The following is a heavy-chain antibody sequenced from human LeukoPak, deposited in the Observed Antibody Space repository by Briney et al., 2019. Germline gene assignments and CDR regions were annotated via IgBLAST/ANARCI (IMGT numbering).Heavy chain of an antibody. V-gene: IGHV1-69*04. J-gene: IGHJ5*02. CDR3: ARAPVPNVSWFDP. CDR2: IIPILGIA. D-gene: IGHD2-8*01. CDR1: GGTFSSYA. Sequence: GASVKVSCKASGGTFSSYAISWVRQAPGQGLEWMGRIIPILGIANYAQKFQGRVTITADKSTSTAYMELSSLRSEDTAVYYCARAPVPNVSWFDPWGQGTLVTVSS.